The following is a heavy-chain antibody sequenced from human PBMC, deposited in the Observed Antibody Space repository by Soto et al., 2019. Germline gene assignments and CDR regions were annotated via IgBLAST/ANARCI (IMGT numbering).Heavy chain of an antibody. CDR2: MYIGGMT. CDR1: GVSSSSYSSY. J-gene: IGHJ5*02. V-gene: IGHV4-39*01. Sequence: NPSETLSLTCSFSGVSSSSYSSYWGWIRQPPGKGREWIGSMYIGGMTYYTPSLKSRASISVDMSKRQFSLRLNSVTASDTAFYFCATAPETFHPSGFYPNWLDPWGRGTLVTVSS. D-gene: IGHD3-22*01. CDR3: ATAPETFHPSGFYPNWLDP.